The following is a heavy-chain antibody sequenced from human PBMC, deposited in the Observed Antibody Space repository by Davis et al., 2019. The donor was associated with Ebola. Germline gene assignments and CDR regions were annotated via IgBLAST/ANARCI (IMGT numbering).Heavy chain of an antibody. CDR2: TSNKANSYIT. J-gene: IGHJ4*02. D-gene: IGHD3-22*01. V-gene: IGHV3-72*01. CDR1: GFTFSDHY. Sequence: GESLKTSCAASGFTFSDHYMDWVRQAPGKGLEWVGRTSNKANSYITEYAASVKGRFTISRDDSKNSLYLQMNSLKTEDTAVYYCAREQRTYYYDSSGYHIGYYFDYWGQGTLVTVSS. CDR3: AREQRTYYYDSSGYHIGYYFDY.